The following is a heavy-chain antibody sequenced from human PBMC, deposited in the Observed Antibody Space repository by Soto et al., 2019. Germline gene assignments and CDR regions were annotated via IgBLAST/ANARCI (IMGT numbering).Heavy chain of an antibody. D-gene: IGHD5-12*01. CDR3: ARAYGGYADY. CDR1: GGSISSYY. Sequence: SETLSLTCTVSGGSISSYYWSWIRQPPWKGLEWIGYIYYSGSTNYNPSLKSRVTISVDTSKNQFSLKLSSVTAADTAVYYCARAYGGYADYWGQGALVTSPQ. V-gene: IGHV4-59*01. CDR2: IYYSGST. J-gene: IGHJ4*02.